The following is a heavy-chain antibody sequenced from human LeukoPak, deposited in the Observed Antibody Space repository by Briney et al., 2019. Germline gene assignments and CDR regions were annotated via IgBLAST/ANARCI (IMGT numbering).Heavy chain of an antibody. CDR1: GFTFSSYW. CDR3: SRGVGATDS. V-gene: IGHV3-74*01. J-gene: IGHJ4*02. D-gene: IGHD1-26*01. Sequence: GGSLRLSCTASGFTFSSYWMHWVRQAPGKGLVWVSRITSDGSSISHADSVKGRFTISRDNAKNTLYLQMNSLRAEDTAVYYCSRGVGATDSWGQGTLVTVSS. CDR2: ITSDGSSI.